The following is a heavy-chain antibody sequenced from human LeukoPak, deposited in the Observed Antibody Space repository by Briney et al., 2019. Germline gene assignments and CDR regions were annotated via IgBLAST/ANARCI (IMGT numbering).Heavy chain of an antibody. CDR3: ARNEIDPNGGVTLFDY. CDR1: GGSISSGGYY. CDR2: IYYSGST. V-gene: IGHV4-31*03. D-gene: IGHD3-16*01. J-gene: IGHJ4*02. Sequence: PSQTLSLACTVSGGSISSGGYYWSWIRQHPGKGLEWIGYIYYSGSTYYNPSLKSRVTISVDTSENQFSLKLSSVTAADTAVYYCARNEIDPNGGVTLFDYWGQGTLVTVSS.